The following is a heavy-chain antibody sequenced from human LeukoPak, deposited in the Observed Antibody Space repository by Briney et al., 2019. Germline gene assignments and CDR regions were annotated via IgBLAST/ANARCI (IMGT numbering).Heavy chain of an antibody. CDR3: SREITTGNFDY. CDR1: GYTLTSYY. V-gene: IGHV1-2*02. Sequence: ASVKVSCKASGYTLTSYYMHRVRQAPGQGLEWMGWINPNTGDTSFAQKFQGRVTLTRDTSTRTAYMELRSLRSDDTAVYFCSREITTGNFDYWGQGTLVTVSS. J-gene: IGHJ4*02. D-gene: IGHD4-11*01. CDR2: INPNTGDT.